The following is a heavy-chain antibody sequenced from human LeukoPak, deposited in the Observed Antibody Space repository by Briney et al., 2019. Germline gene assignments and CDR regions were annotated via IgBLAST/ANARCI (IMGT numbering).Heavy chain of an antibody. CDR3: ARDGQGIWFGQDFDY. D-gene: IGHD3-10*01. J-gene: IGHJ4*02. CDR2: ISSSSSYI. V-gene: IGHV3-21*01. CDR1: GFTFSSYS. Sequence: GGSLRLSCAASGFTFSSYSMNWVRQAPGKGLEWVSSISSSSSYIYYADSVKGRFTISRDNAKNSLYLQMNSLRAEDTAVYYCARDGQGIWFGQDFDYWGQGTLVTVSS.